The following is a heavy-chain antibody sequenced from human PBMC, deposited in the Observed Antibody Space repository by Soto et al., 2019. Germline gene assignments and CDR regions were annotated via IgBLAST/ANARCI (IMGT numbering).Heavy chain of an antibody. CDR1: GYTFTKHG. Sequence: ASVKVSCKASGYTFTKHGISWVRQAPGQGLEWMGWVSGYNDKTKSAQKFQGRVTMTTDTSTSTAYTELRSLRSDDTAVYYCARDFYPVAYLFDYWGQGTLVTVSS. J-gene: IGHJ4*02. V-gene: IGHV1-18*04. CDR3: ARDFYPVAYLFDY. D-gene: IGHD2-21*01. CDR2: VSGYNDKT.